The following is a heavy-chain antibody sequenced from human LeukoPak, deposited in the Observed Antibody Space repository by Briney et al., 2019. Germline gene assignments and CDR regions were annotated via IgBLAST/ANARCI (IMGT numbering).Heavy chain of an antibody. Sequence: PGGSLRLSCAASGFTFSSYAMSWVRQAPGKGLEWVSAISGSGGSTYYADSVKGRLTISRDNSKNTLYLQMNSLRAEDTAVYYCVSRDYDFWSGYYYWGQGTLVTVSS. V-gene: IGHV3-23*01. CDR2: ISGSGGST. J-gene: IGHJ4*02. CDR1: GFTFSSYA. CDR3: VSRDYDFWSGYYY. D-gene: IGHD3-3*01.